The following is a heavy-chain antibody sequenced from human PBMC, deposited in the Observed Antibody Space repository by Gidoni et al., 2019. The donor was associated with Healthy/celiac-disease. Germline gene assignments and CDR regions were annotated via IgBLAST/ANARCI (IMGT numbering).Heavy chain of an antibody. CDR3: AREVAGTSYCGGDCYKYYDAFDI. CDR2: IYYSGST. Sequence: QVQLQESGPGLVKPSETLSLTCPVSGGSISSYYWSWIRQPPGKGLEWIGYIYYSGSTNYNPSLKSRVTISVDTSKNQFSLKLSSVTAADTAVYYCAREVAGTSYCGGDCYKYYDAFDIWGQGTMVTVSS. CDR1: GGSISSYY. J-gene: IGHJ3*02. V-gene: IGHV4-59*01. D-gene: IGHD2-21*01.